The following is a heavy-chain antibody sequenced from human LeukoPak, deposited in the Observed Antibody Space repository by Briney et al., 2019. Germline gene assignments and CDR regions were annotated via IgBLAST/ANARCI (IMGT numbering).Heavy chain of an antibody. CDR2: IYTSGST. CDR1: GGSISSGSYY. J-gene: IGHJ6*03. Sequence: SETLSLTCTVSGGSISSGSYYWSRIRQPAGKGLEWIGRIYTSGSTNYNPSLKSRVTISVDTSKNQFSLKLSSVPAADTAVYYCPRDGYDYRYYYYYMDVWGKGTTVTVSS. V-gene: IGHV4-61*02. D-gene: IGHD5-12*01. CDR3: PRDGYDYRYYYYYMDV.